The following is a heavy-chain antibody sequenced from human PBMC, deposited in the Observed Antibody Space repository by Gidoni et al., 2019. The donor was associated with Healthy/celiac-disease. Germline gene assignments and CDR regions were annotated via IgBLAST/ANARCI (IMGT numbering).Heavy chain of an antibody. CDR3: AHMVFGKTTGFTLFDY. CDR1: GFPLGTSGVG. D-gene: IGHD4-17*01. Sequence: QITLKESGPTLVNPTQTLTLTCPFSGFPLGTSGVGVGWIRQPPGKALEWLALIYWDDDKRHSPSLKSRLTIPKDTSKNQVVLTMTNMDPVDTATYYCAHMVFGKTTGFTLFDYWGQGTLVTVSS. V-gene: IGHV2-5*02. CDR2: IYWDDDK. J-gene: IGHJ4*02.